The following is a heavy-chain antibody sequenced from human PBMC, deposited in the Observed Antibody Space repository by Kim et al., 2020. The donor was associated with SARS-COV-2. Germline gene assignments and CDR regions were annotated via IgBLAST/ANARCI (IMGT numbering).Heavy chain of an antibody. D-gene: IGHD4-17*01. J-gene: IGHJ6*02. V-gene: IGHV3-15*01. CDR3: TTSLLYGDYGPYYYYGMDV. Sequence: GRFTISRDDSKNTLYLQMNSLKTEDTAVYYCTTSLLYGDYGPYYYYGMDVWGQGTTVTVSS.